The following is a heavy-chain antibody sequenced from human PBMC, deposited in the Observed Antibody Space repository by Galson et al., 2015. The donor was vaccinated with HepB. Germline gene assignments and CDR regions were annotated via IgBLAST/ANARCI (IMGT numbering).Heavy chain of an antibody. CDR2: ISPILGIA. J-gene: IGHJ4*02. Sequence: SVKVSCKASGGTFSSYTISWVRQAPGQGLEWMGRISPILGIANYAQKFQGRVTITTDKSTSTAYMELSSLSSEDTAVYYCARARRIAARGVYFDYWGQGTLVTVSS. CDR1: GGTFSSYT. D-gene: IGHD6-6*01. CDR3: ARARRIAARGVYFDY. V-gene: IGHV1-69*02.